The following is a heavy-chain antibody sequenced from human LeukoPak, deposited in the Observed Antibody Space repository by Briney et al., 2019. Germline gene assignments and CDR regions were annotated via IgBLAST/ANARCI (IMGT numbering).Heavy chain of an antibody. D-gene: IGHD3-10*01. Sequence: SSETLSLTCAVYGGSFSGYYWSWIRQPPGKGLEWIGEINHSGSTNYNPSLKSRVTISVDTSKNQFSLKLSSVTAADTAVYYCARPGYYYGSGSYRSGVGGDYYYYYMDVWGKGTTVTISS. J-gene: IGHJ6*03. CDR2: INHSGST. CDR3: ARPGYYYGSGSYRSGVGGDYYYYYMDV. V-gene: IGHV4-34*01. CDR1: GGSFSGYY.